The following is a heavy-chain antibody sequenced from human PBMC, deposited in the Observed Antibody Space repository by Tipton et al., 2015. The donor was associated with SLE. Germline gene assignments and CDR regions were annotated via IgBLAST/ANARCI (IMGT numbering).Heavy chain of an antibody. D-gene: IGHD3-10*01. CDR2: MYRSGTT. Sequence: TLSLTCTVSGDSFSNHFWSWIRQPPGKGLEWIGYMYRSGTTKYNPSLKSRVTISVDTSKSQFSLKLTSATAADTAVYYCVRHLGVIVAFEVWGQGTVLTVSS. V-gene: IGHV4-59*11. J-gene: IGHJ3*01. CDR1: GDSFSNHF. CDR3: VRHLGVIVAFEV.